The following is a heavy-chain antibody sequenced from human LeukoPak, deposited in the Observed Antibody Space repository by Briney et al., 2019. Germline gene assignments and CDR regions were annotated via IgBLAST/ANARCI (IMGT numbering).Heavy chain of an antibody. V-gene: IGHV4-59*08. CDR2: IYYSGST. CDR1: GGSISSYY. CDR3: ARQGGGFWYFDL. J-gene: IGHJ2*01. Sequence: SETLSLTCTVSGGSISSYYWSWIGQPPGKGLEWIGYIYYSGSTNYNPSLKSRVTISVDTSKNQFSLKLSSVTAADTAVYYCARQGGGFWYFDLWGRGTLVTVSS. D-gene: IGHD6-25*01.